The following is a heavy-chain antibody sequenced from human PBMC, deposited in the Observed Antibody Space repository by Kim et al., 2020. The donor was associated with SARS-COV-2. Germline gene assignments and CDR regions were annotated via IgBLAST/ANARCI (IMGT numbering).Heavy chain of an antibody. CDR3: ARPTQQLVSYYYYYYGMDV. CDR2: IIPIFGTA. J-gene: IGHJ6*02. Sequence: SVKVSCKASGGTFSSYAISWVRQAPGQGLEWMGGIIPIFGTANYAQKFQGRVTITADESTSTAYMELSSLRSEDTAVYYCARPTQQLVSYYYYYYGMDVWGQGTTVTVSS. CDR1: GGTFSSYA. V-gene: IGHV1-69*13. D-gene: IGHD6-13*01.